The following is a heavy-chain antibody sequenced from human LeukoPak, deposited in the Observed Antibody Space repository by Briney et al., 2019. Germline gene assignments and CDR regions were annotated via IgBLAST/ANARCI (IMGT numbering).Heavy chain of an antibody. Sequence: SGGSLRLSCAASGFTFSSYGMHWVRQAPGKGLEWVAVISYDGSNKYYADSVKGRFTISRDNSKNTLYLQMNSLRAEDTAVYYCAKDWGDEDYWGQGTLVTVSS. D-gene: IGHD3-16*01. J-gene: IGHJ4*02. CDR1: GFTFSSYG. CDR3: AKDWGDEDY. V-gene: IGHV3-30*18. CDR2: ISYDGSNK.